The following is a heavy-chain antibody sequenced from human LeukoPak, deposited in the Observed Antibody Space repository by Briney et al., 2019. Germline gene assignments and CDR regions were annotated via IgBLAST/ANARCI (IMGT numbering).Heavy chain of an antibody. CDR3: ASDRQSYDILTGYQQTNAFDI. D-gene: IGHD3-9*01. CDR1: GFTLSDYY. CDR2: ISSSSSYT. J-gene: IGHJ3*02. V-gene: IGHV3-11*05. Sequence: PGGSLRLSCAASGFTLSDYYMSWIRQAPGKGLEWVSYISSSSSYTNYADSVKGRFTISRDNAKNSLYLHMNSLRAEDTAVYYFASDRQSYDILTGYQQTNAFDIWGQGTMVTVSS.